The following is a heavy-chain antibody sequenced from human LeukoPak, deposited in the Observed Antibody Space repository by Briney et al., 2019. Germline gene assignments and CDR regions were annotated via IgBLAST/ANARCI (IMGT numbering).Heavy chain of an antibody. Sequence: GGSLRLSCAASGFTFSSYAMHWVRQAPGKGLEWVAVISYDGSNKYYADSVKGRFTISRDNSKNTLYLQMNSLRAEDTAVYYCAKIGGYSYGFDSPFDYWGQGTLVTVSS. CDR2: ISYDGSNK. CDR3: AKIGGYSYGFDSPFDY. D-gene: IGHD5-18*01. J-gene: IGHJ4*02. V-gene: IGHV3-30-3*02. CDR1: GFTFSSYA.